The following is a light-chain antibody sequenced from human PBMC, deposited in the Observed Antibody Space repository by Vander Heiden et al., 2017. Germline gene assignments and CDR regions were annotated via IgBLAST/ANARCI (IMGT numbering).Light chain of an antibody. CDR3: AAWDDSLNGLV. CDR2: SNN. J-gene: IGLJ3*02. V-gene: IGLV1-44*01. CDR1: SSNSGSNT. Sequence: QSVLTQPPSASGTPGQRVTISCSGSSSNSGSNTVNWDQQLPGTAPNLLIYSNNQRPSGVPDRFSGSKSGTSASLAISGLQSEDEADYYCAAWDDSLNGLVFGGGTKLTVL.